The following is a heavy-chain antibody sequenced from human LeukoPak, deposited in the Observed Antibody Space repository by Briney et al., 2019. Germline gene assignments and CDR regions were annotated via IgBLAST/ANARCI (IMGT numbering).Heavy chain of an antibody. J-gene: IGHJ6*03. CDR3: ARGTPPGDLYYYYYMDV. D-gene: IGHD3-10*01. Sequence: SETLALTCTVSGGSSSSSSYYWGWIRQPPGEGLEWIGSIYYSGSSYYNPSLKSRVTISVDTSKNQFSLKLSSVTAADTAVYYCARGTPPGDLYYYYYMDVWGKGTTVTVSS. V-gene: IGHV4-39*07. CDR1: GGSSSSSSYY. CDR2: IYYSGSS.